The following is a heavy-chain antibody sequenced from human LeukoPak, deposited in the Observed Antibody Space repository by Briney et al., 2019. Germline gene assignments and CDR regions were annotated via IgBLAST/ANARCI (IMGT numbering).Heavy chain of an antibody. CDR2: IYTSGST. CDR3: ARLEYYDFWSGWEHFDY. J-gene: IGHJ4*02. CDR1: GGSISSYY. V-gene: IGHV4-4*07. Sequence: SETLSLTCTVSGGSISSYYWSWIRQPAGKGLEWIGRIYTSGSTNYNPSLKSRVTMSVDTSKNQFSLKLSSVTAANTAVYYCARLEYYDFWSGWEHFDYWGQGTLVTVSS. D-gene: IGHD3-3*01.